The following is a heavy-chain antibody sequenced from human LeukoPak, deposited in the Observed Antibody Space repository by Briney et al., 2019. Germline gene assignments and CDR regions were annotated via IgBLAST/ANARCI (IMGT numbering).Heavy chain of an antibody. CDR2: ISSSSSYI. Sequence: GGSLRLSCAASGFTFSSYSMNWVRQAPGKGLEWVSSISSSSSYIYYADSVKGRFTISRDNAKNSLYLQMNSLRAEDTAVYYCARDQRNIVVVPDAYDAFDIWGQGTMVTVSS. CDR3: ARDQRNIVVVPDAYDAFDI. D-gene: IGHD2-2*01. J-gene: IGHJ3*02. CDR1: GFTFSSYS. V-gene: IGHV3-21*01.